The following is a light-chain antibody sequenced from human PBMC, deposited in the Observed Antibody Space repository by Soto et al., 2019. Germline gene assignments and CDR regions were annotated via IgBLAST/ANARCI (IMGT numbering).Light chain of an antibody. V-gene: IGLV2-8*01. Sequence: QSALTQPPSASGSPGPSVTISCTGTSSDVGGYNYVSWYQQHPGKAPKLMIYEVSQRPSGVPDRFSGSQSGNTAYLTVSGLQAEDEADYYCSSYAGSNNVVFGGGTKLTVL. CDR1: SSDVGGYNY. J-gene: IGLJ2*01. CDR3: SSYAGSNNVV. CDR2: EVS.